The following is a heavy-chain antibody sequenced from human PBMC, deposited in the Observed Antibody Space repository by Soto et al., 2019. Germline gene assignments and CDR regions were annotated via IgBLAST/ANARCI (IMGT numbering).Heavy chain of an antibody. V-gene: IGHV4-59*08. CDR1: GGSISSYY. CDR2: IYYSGST. CDR3: ARLGGSYLDFDY. D-gene: IGHD1-26*01. Sequence: SETLSLTCTVSGGSISSYYWSWIRQPPGKGLEWIGYIYYSGSTNYNPSLKSRVTISVDTSKNQFSLKLSSVTAADTAVYYCARLGGSYLDFDYWGQGTLVTVS. J-gene: IGHJ4*02.